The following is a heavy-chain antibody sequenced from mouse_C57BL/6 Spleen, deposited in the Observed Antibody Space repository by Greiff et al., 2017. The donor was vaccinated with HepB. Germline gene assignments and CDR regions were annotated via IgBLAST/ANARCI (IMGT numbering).Heavy chain of an antibody. CDR1: GYTFTSYW. J-gene: IGHJ4*01. V-gene: IGHV1-72*01. CDR3: AREIYYYGSSYHYAMDY. D-gene: IGHD1-1*01. CDR2: IDPNSGGT. Sequence: QVQLQQPGAELVKPGASVKLSCKASGYTFTSYWMHWVKQRPGRGLEWIGRIDPNSGGTKYNEKFKSKATLTVDKAYSTAYMQLSSLTSADSAVYYCAREIYYYGSSYHYAMDYWGQGTSVTVSS.